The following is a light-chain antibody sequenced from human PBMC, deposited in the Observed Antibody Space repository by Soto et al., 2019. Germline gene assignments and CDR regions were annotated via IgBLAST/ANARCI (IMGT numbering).Light chain of an antibody. CDR1: QSVLYSSDNRNY. J-gene: IGKJ1*01. Sequence: DIVMTQSPDSLAVSLGERATVNCKSGQSVLYSSDNRNYLAGYQQKPGQSPKLLISWASTRESGVPDRFSGSGSGTDFTLTISSLQAEDVAVYFCQQYYTNPRTFGQGTKVEIK. CDR2: WAS. CDR3: QQYYTNPRT. V-gene: IGKV4-1*01.